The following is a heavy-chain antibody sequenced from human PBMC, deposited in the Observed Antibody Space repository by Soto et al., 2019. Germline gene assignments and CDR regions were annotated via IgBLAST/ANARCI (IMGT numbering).Heavy chain of an antibody. Sequence: PSETLSLTCTVSGGSISSYYWSWIRQPPGKGLEWIGYIYYSGSTNYNPSLKSRVTISVDTSKNQFSLKLSSVTAADTAVYYCARNQVPPAILGWFAPWAQGTLVPSPQ. CDR3: ARNQVPPAILGWFAP. D-gene: IGHD2-21*02. CDR2: IYYSGST. V-gene: IGHV4-59*01. J-gene: IGHJ5*02. CDR1: GGSISSYY.